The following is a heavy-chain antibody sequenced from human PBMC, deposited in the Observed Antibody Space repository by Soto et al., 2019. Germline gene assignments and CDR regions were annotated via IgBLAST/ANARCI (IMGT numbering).Heavy chain of an antibody. CDR1: GGSSRSYC. CDR2: IYYSGST. J-gene: IGHJ4*02. V-gene: IGHV4-59*01. Sequence: PSETMSLTRTVAGGSSRSYCWSWIRKNPGKGLEWSGYIYYSGSTNYNPSLKSRVTISVDTSKNQFSLKLSSVTAADTAVYYCARNSITMVRGVIISPPGDGDLWSQGTLVTVSS. D-gene: IGHD3-10*01. CDR3: ARNSITMVRGVIISPPGDGDL.